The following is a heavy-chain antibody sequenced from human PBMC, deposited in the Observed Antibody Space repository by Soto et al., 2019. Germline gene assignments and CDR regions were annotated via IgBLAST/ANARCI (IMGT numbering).Heavy chain of an antibody. D-gene: IGHD2-8*01. V-gene: IGHV3-23*01. J-gene: IGHJ6*03. CDR2: ISGSGGST. CDR1: GFTFSSYA. Sequence: GGSLRLSCAASGFTFSSYAMSWVRQAPGKGLEWVSAISGSGGSTYYADSVKGRFTISRDNSKNTLYLQMNSLRAEDTAVYYCAKDPGPNGDLGIYYYMDVWGKGTTVTVSS. CDR3: AKDPGPNGDLGIYYYMDV.